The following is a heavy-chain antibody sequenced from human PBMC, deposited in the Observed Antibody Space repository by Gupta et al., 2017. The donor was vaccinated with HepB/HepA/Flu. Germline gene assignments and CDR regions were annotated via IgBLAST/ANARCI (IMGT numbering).Heavy chain of an antibody. CDR3: ARQGADSSSSKPYYFDY. D-gene: IGHD6-6*01. CDR1: GGSISSSNYY. V-gene: IGHV4-39*01. CDR2: MYYSGST. Sequence: QLQLQESGPGLVKPSETLSLTCTVSGGSISSSNYYWGWIRQPPGKGLEWIGSMYYSGSTYYNPSLKRRVTISVDTSKNQFSLKLISVTAADTAVYYCARQGADSSSSKPYYFDYWGQGTLVTVYS. J-gene: IGHJ4*02.